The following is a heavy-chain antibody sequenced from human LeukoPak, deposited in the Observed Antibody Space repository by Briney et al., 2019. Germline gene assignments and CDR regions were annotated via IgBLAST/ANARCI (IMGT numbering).Heavy chain of an antibody. CDR1: GYSISSGYY. J-gene: IGHJ4*02. CDR2: IYHSGST. Sequence: SETLSLTCTVSGYSISSGYYWGWIRQPPGKGLEWIGSIYHSGSTYYNPSLKSRVTISVDTSKNQFSLKLSSVTAADTAVYYCARGSDSSGYSGYYFDYWGQGTLVTVSS. D-gene: IGHD3-22*01. V-gene: IGHV4-38-2*02. CDR3: ARGSDSSGYSGYYFDY.